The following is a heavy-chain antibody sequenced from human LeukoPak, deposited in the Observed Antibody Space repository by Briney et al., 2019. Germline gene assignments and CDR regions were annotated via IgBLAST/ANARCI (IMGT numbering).Heavy chain of an antibody. CDR1: GFTFSSYW. CDR3: AREDSSSWLTNWFDP. CDR2: INSDGSST. D-gene: IGHD6-13*01. V-gene: IGHV3-74*01. J-gene: IGHJ5*02. Sequence: GGSLRLSCAASGFTFSSYWMHWVRQAPGKGLVWVSRINSDGSSTSYADSVKGRFTISRDNAKNTLYLQMNSLRAEDTAVYYCAREDSSSWLTNWFDPWGQGTLVTVSS.